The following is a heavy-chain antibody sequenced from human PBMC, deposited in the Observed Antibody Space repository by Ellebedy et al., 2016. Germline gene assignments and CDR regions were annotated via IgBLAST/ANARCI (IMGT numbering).Heavy chain of an antibody. D-gene: IGHD5-18*01. CDR2: ISAYNGNT. V-gene: IGHV1-18*01. J-gene: IGHJ6*02. Sequence: ASVKVSCXASGYTFTSYGISWVRQAPGQGLEWMGWISAYNGNTNYAQKLQGRVTMTTDTSTSTAYMELRSLRSDDTAVYYCARDRVQLWPASAPYGMDVWGQGTTVTVSS. CDR3: ARDRVQLWPASAPYGMDV. CDR1: GYTFTSYG.